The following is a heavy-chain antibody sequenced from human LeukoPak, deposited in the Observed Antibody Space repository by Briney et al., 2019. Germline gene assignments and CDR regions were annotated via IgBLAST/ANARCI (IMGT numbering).Heavy chain of an antibody. CDR3: ARDISDYPLDY. Sequence: GGSLRLSCAASGFTFSSYAMSWVRQAPGQGLEWVAVIWYDGSNKYYADSVKGRFTISRDNSKNTLYLQMNSLRAEDTAVYYCARDISDYPLDYWGQGTLVTVSS. V-gene: IGHV3-33*08. D-gene: IGHD4-17*01. CDR1: GFTFSSYA. J-gene: IGHJ4*02. CDR2: IWYDGSNK.